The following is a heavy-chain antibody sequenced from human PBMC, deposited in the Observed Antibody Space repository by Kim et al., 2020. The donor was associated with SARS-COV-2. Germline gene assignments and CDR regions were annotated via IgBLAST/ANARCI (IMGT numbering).Heavy chain of an antibody. D-gene: IGHD3-10*02. V-gene: IGHV4-59*08. Sequence: TPSLKSRVTISVDTSKNQFSLKLSSVTAADTAVYYCARHGGLFGPMYFDLWGRGTLVTVSS. J-gene: IGHJ2*01. CDR3: ARHGGLFGPMYFDL.